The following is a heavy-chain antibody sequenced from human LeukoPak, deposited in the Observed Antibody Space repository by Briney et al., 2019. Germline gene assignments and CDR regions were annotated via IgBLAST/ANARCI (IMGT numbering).Heavy chain of an antibody. D-gene: IGHD1-26*01. J-gene: IGHJ4*02. Sequence: PSETLSLTCTVSGGSISSYYWSWIRQPAGKGLEWIGRIYTSGSTNYNPSLKSRVTMSLDPSKNQFSLKLNSVTAADTAVYYCARTQSQSGSYRYYFGYWGQGTLVTVSS. V-gene: IGHV4-4*07. CDR1: GGSISSYY. CDR2: IYTSGST. CDR3: ARTQSQSGSYRYYFGY.